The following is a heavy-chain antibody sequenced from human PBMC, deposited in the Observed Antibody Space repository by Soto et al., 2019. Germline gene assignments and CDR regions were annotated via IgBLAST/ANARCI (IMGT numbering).Heavy chain of an antibody. V-gene: IGHV3-74*01. J-gene: IGHJ5*02. Sequence: GGSLRLSCTASGFTFTTYWMNWVRQAPGKGLVWVSRINNDGSGITYADSVKGRFTMSRDNAKNTLYLQMNSLRVEDTALYYCTRDYYSSSWAWGQGT. CDR3: TRDYYSSSWA. D-gene: IGHD6-13*01. CDR2: INNDGSGI. CDR1: GFTFTTYW.